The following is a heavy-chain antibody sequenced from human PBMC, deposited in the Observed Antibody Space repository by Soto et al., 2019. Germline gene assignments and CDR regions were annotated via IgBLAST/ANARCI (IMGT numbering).Heavy chain of an antibody. Sequence: EVQLLESGGGLVQPGGSLRLSCAASGFSISPYAMNWVRQAPGKGLEWVSVVSGSDTFYADSVKGRFTISRDNSKNTVYLQMDSLTAEDTAVYFCVKSAGYQSLVVSNTWGQGTLVTVSS. J-gene: IGHJ5*02. CDR2: VSGSDT. CDR1: GFSISPYA. V-gene: IGHV3-23*01. D-gene: IGHD6-25*01. CDR3: VKSAGYQSLVVSNT.